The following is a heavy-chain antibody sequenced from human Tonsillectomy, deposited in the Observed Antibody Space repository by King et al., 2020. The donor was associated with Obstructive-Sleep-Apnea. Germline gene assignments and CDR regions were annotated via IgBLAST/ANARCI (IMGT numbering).Heavy chain of an antibody. CDR2: IIPILGIA. CDR3: ARERGWHGDYTFDY. CDR1: GGTFSSYA. D-gene: IGHD4-17*01. J-gene: IGHJ4*02. Sequence: QLVQSGAEVKKPGSSVKVSCKASGGTFSSYAISWVRQAPGQGLEWMGGIIPILGIANYAQKFQRRVTITADKSTSTAYMELSSLRSEDTAVYYCARERGWHGDYTFDYWGQGTLVTVSS. V-gene: IGHV1-69*04.